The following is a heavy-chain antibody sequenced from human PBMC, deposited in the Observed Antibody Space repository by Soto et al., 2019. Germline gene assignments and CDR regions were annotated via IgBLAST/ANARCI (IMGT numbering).Heavy chain of an antibody. J-gene: IGHJ4*02. CDR2: ISSSSSYT. CDR3: ATGQYYYDSSGYYYS. CDR1: GFTFSDYY. V-gene: IGHV3-11*05. Sequence: QVQLVESGGGLVKPGGSLRLSCAASGFTFSDYYMSWIRQAPGKGLEWVSYISSSSSYTNYADSVKGRFTISRDNAKKSLYLQMNSLRAEDTAVYYCATGQYYYDSSGYYYSWVQGTLVTVSS. D-gene: IGHD3-22*01.